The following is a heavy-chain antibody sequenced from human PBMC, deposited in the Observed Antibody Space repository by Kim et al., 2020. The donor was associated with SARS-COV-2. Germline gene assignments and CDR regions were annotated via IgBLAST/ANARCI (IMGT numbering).Heavy chain of an antibody. J-gene: IGHJ4*02. CDR2: ISGSGSAT. CDR3: AKYLVSGIGKTPYY. V-gene: IGHV3-23*01. Sequence: GGSLRLSCAASGFIFSTNDMTWVRQAPGRGLEWVSAISGSGSATYYADSVKGRFTISRDNSRSTLYLQMNSLRVEDTAIYYCAKYLVSGIGKTPYYWGQGTLVTVSS. CDR1: GFIFSTND. D-gene: IGHD2-8*01.